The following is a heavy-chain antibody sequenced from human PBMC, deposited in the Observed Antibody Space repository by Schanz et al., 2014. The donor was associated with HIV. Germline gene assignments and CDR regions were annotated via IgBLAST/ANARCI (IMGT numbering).Heavy chain of an antibody. CDR2: ISWNSGSI. Sequence: EVQLVESGGGLVQPGRSLRLSCAASGFTFDDYAMHWVRQVPGKGLEWVSGISWNSGSIGYADSVKGRFTISRDNAKNSLYLQMNDLRVEDTAVYYCAKGIMGATEYYYGMDVWGQGTTVIVSS. CDR3: AKGIMGATEYYYGMDV. J-gene: IGHJ6*02. CDR1: GFTFDDYA. V-gene: IGHV3-9*01. D-gene: IGHD1-26*01.